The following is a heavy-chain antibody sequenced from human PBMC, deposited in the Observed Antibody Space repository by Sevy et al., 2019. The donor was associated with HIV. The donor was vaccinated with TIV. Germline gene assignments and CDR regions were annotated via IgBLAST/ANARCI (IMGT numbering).Heavy chain of an antibody. J-gene: IGHJ4*02. CDR3: AKAKTVAAGFDY. Sequence: GGSLRLSCAASGFNFRSYVMSWVRQAPGKGVEWVSGISGSGGSTYYADSVKGRFTISRDNSKNTLYLQMNSLRAEDTAVYYCAKAKTVAAGFDYWGQGTLVTVSS. V-gene: IGHV3-23*01. D-gene: IGHD2-15*01. CDR2: ISGSGGST. CDR1: GFNFRSYV.